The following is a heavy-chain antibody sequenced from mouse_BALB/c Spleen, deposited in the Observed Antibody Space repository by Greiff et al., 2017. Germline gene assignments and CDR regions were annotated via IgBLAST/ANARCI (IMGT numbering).Heavy chain of an antibody. CDR3: ARGKDGNCFDY. D-gene: IGHD2-1*01. CDR1: GFTFSSYA. V-gene: IGHV5-6-5*01. CDR2: ISSGGST. Sequence: VQLKESGGGLVKPGGSLKLSCAASGFTFSSYAMSWVRQTPEKRLEWVASISSGGSTYYPDSVKGRFTISRDNARNILYLQMSSLRSEDTAMYYCARGKDGNCFDYWGQGTTLTVSS. J-gene: IGHJ2*01.